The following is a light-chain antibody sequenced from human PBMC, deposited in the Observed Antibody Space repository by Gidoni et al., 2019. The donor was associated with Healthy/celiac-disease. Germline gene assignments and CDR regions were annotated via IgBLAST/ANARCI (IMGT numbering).Light chain of an antibody. J-gene: IGKJ4*01. CDR3: QQSYSTPLT. V-gene: IGKV1-39*01. Sequence: DIQMTQSPSSLSASVGDRVTITCRASQSISSYLNWYQQKPGKAPKLLIYAASILQSGVPPRFSGSGSGTDFTLTISSLQPEDFATYYCQQSYSTPLTFGGGTKVEIK. CDR1: QSISSY. CDR2: AAS.